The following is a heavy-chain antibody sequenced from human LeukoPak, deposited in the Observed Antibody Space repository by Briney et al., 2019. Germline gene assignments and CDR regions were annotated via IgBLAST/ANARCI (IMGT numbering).Heavy chain of an antibody. D-gene: IGHD2-15*01. CDR1: GFTFSIYA. V-gene: IGHV3-23*01. CDR2: ISSSGGTT. CDR3: AKGVTPYNFYGMDV. Sequence: GGSLRLSCAASGFTFSIYAMSWVRQAPGKGREWVSDISSSGGTTYYADSVKGRFTISRDNSKNTMYLLMNSLRAEDTAVYYCAKGVTPYNFYGMDVWGQGTTVSVSS. J-gene: IGHJ6*02.